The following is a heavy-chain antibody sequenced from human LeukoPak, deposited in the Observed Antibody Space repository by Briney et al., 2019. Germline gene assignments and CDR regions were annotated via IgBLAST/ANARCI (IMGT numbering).Heavy chain of an antibody. CDR1: GGSISSYY. Sequence: SETLSLTCTVSGGSISSYYWSWIRQPPGKGLEWIGYIYYSGSTNYNPSLKSRVTISVDTSKNQFSLKLSSVTAADTAVYYCARDILTGYLDWGQGTLVTVSS. V-gene: IGHV4-59*01. CDR2: IYYSGST. J-gene: IGHJ4*02. CDR3: ARDILTGYLD. D-gene: IGHD3-9*01.